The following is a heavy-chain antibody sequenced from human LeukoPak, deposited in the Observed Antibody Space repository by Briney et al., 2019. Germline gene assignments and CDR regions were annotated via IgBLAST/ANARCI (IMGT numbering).Heavy chain of an antibody. Sequence: PGGSLRLSCAASGFTFSSYSMNWVRQAPGKGLEWVSSISSSSSYIYYADSVKGRFTISRDNAKNSLYLQMNSLRAEDTAVYYCAGAEDYDFRGDDYWGQGTLVTVSS. CDR2: ISSSSSYI. CDR3: AGAEDYDFRGDDY. D-gene: IGHD3-3*01. V-gene: IGHV3-21*01. CDR1: GFTFSSYS. J-gene: IGHJ4*02.